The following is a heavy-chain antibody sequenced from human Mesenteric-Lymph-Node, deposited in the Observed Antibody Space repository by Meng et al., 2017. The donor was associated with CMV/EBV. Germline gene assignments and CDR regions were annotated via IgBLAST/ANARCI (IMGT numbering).Heavy chain of an antibody. Sequence: GESLKISCAASGFTVSNNYMSWVRQAPGKGLEWVSVIYSGGSTYYADSVKGRFTIPRDNSKNTLYLQMNSLRAEDTAVYYCARDTIFGEMDVWGQGTTVTVSS. D-gene: IGHD3-3*01. CDR3: ARDTIFGEMDV. CDR1: GFTVSNNY. CDR2: IYSGGST. J-gene: IGHJ6*02. V-gene: IGHV3-53*01.